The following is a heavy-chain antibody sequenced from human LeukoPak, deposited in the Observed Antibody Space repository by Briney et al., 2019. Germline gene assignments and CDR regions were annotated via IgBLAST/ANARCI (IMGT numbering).Heavy chain of an antibody. D-gene: IGHD3-9*01. CDR3: ASNLGDYDILTGRDY. V-gene: IGHV4-4*02. J-gene: IGHJ4*02. Sequence: PSGTLSLTCAVSGGSISSSNWWSWVRQPPGKGLEWIGEIYYSGSTNYNPSLKSRVTISVDKSKNQFSLKLSSVTAADTAVYYCASNLGDYDILTGRDYWGQGTLVTVSS. CDR1: GGSISSSNW. CDR2: IYYSGST.